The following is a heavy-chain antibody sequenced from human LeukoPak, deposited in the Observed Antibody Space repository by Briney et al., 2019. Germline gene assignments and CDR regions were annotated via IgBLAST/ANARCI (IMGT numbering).Heavy chain of an antibody. J-gene: IGHJ1*01. V-gene: IGHV4-59*01. Sequence: SETLSLTCTVSGGSISSYYWSWIRQPPGKGLEFIGYIYYSGSPNYNPSLKSRVTISVDTSKNQFSLKLSSVTAADRAVYYCARDLGYCSGGSCYSGYFQHWGQGTLVTVSS. D-gene: IGHD2-15*01. CDR3: ARDLGYCSGGSCYSGYFQH. CDR1: GGSISSYY. CDR2: IYYSGSP.